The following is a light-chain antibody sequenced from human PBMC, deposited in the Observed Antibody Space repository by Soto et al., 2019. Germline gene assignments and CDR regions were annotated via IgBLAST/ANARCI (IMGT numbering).Light chain of an antibody. CDR2: SAS. Sequence: DIQMTQSPSSLSASVGDRVTITCRATEIISNYLNWYQQKPGKAPNLLIYSASSLHSGVPSRFSGSGSGTDFTLTISSLQPEDFATYYCQQSYSTPSTFGQGTKVEIK. J-gene: IGKJ2*02. CDR3: QQSYSTPST. CDR1: EIISNY. V-gene: IGKV1-39*01.